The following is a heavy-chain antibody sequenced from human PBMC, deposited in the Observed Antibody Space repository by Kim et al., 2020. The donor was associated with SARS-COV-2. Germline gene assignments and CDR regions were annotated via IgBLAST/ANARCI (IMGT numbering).Heavy chain of an antibody. V-gene: IGHV3-21*01. D-gene: IGHD4-17*01. J-gene: IGHJ2*01. CDR3: ARDRGARNWYFDL. CDR2: ISSSSSYI. CDR1: GFTFSSYS. Sequence: GGSLRLSCAASGFTFSSYSMNWVRQAPGKGLEWVSSISSSSSYIYYADSVKGRFTISRDNAKNSLYLQMNSLRAEDTAVYYCARDRGARNWYFDLWGRGTLVTVSS.